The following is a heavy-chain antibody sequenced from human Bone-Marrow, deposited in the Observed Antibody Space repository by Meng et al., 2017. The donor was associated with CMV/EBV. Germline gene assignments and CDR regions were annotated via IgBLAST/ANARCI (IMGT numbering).Heavy chain of an antibody. CDR1: GFTFSTYW. D-gene: IGHD3-10*01. J-gene: IGHJ6*02. CDR3: ARVEGRGMDV. CDR2: IKKDGSEK. Sequence: GESLKISCAASGFTFSTYWMTCVRQAPGKGLEWVANIKKDGSEKYYVDSVKGRFTKSRDNAKNSLYLQMNSLRAEDTAVYYCARVEGRGMDVWGQGTTVTVSS. V-gene: IGHV3-7*01.